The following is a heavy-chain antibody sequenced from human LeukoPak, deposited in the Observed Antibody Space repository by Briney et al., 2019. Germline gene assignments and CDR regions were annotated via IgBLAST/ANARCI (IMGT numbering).Heavy chain of an antibody. D-gene: IGHD4-11*01. V-gene: IGHV3-74*01. Sequence: GGSLRLSCAASGFSISSYWMHWVRQVPGKGLVWVSRISPDGSTTGYAGSAKGRFTASRDNARNTLYLQINSLRAEDSAVYYCTRDRTTITLFELWGQGTLVTVSS. CDR3: TRDRTTITLFEL. J-gene: IGHJ4*02. CDR2: ISPDGSTT. CDR1: GFSISSYW.